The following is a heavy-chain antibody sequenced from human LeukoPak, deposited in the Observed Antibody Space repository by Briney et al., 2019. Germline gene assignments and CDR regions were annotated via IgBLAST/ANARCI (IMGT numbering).Heavy chain of an antibody. V-gene: IGHV1-46*01. CDR3: AREWMVVAAQHGMDV. Sequence: ASVKVSCKASGYTFTSYYMHWVRQAPGQGLEWMGIINPSGGSTRYAQKFQGRVTMTRDTSTSTAYMELSSLRSEDAAVYYCAREWMVVAAQHGMDVWGQGTTVTVSS. J-gene: IGHJ6*02. CDR2: INPSGGST. D-gene: IGHD2-15*01. CDR1: GYTFTSYY.